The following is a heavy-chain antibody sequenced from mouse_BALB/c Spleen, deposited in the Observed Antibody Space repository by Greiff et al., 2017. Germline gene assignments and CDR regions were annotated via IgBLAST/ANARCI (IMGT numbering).Heavy chain of an antibody. CDR3: AFTTVVERWFAY. CDR1: GYSITSGYY. V-gene: IGHV3-6*02. CDR2: ISYDGSN. Sequence: EVQLQQSGPGLVKPSQSLSLTCSVTGYSITSGYYWNWIRQFPGNKLEWMGYISYDGSNNYNPSLKNRISITRDTSKNQFFLKLNSVTTEDTATYYCAFTTVVERWFAYWGQGTLVTVSA. J-gene: IGHJ3*01. D-gene: IGHD1-1*01.